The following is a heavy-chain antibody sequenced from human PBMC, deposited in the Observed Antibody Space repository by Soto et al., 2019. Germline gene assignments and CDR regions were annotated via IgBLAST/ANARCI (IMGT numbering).Heavy chain of an antibody. D-gene: IGHD3-10*02. CDR1: GGSISSGGYY. Sequence: SETLSLTCTVSGGSISSGGYYWSWIRQHPGKGLEWIGYIYYSGSTYYNPSLKSRVTISVDTSKNQFSLKLSSVTAADTAVYYCARERFTLCLVVLPTLYYIDFRGPGTLVTVAS. J-gene: IGHJ4*02. V-gene: IGHV4-31*03. CDR3: ARERFTLCLVVLPTLYYIDF. CDR2: IYYSGST.